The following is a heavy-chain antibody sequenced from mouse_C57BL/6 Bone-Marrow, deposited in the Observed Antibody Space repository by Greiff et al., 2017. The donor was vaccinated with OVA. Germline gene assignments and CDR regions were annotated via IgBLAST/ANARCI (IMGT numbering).Heavy chain of an antibody. CDR3: ARLDHYYGSSYEYFDV. J-gene: IGHJ1*03. CDR1: GYTFTSYW. V-gene: IGHV1-69*01. CDR2: IDPSDSYT. Sequence: QVQLQQPGAELVMPGASVKLSCKASGYTFTSYWMHWVKQRHGQGLEWIGEIDPSDSYTNYNQKFKGKATLTVDKSSSTAYMQLSSLISEDSAFYYRARLDHYYGSSYEYFDVWGTGTTVTVSS. D-gene: IGHD1-1*01.